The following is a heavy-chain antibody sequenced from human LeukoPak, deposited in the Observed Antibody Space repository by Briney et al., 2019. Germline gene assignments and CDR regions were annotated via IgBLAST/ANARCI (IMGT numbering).Heavy chain of an antibody. J-gene: IGHJ4*02. Sequence: SVKVSCKASGGTFSSYAISWVRQAPGQGLEWMGRIIPILSIANYAQKFQGRVTITADKSTSTAYMELSSLRSEDTAVYYCASSLYYYDSSGYYPYWGQGTLVTVSS. V-gene: IGHV1-69*04. CDR1: GGTFSSYA. D-gene: IGHD3-22*01. CDR2: IIPILSIA. CDR3: ASSLYYYDSSGYYPY.